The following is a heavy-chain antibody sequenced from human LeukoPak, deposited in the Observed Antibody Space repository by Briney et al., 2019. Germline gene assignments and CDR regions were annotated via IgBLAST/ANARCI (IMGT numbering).Heavy chain of an antibody. CDR2: INPNSGGT. J-gene: IGHJ4*02. V-gene: IGHV1-2*02. CDR3: ARDFLRGSYGYGYYFDY. CDR1: GYTFTGYY. D-gene: IGHD5-18*01. Sequence: ASVKVSCKASGYTFTGYYMHWVRQAPGQGLEWMGWINPNSGGTNYAQKFQGRVTMTRDTSISTAYMELSRLRSDDTAVYYCARDFLRGSYGYGYYFDYWGQGTLVTVSS.